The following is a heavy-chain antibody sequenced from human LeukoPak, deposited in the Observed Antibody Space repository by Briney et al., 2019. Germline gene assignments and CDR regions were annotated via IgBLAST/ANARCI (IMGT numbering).Heavy chain of an antibody. CDR2: IWYDGSNK. CDR3: ARDYPLNRGWELDY. J-gene: IGHJ4*02. Sequence: PGGSVRLSCAASGFTFSSYGMHWVRQAPGKGLEWVAVIWYDGSNKYYADSVKGRFTISRDNSKNTLYLQMNSLRAEDTAVYYCARDYPLNRGWELDYWGQGTLVTVSS. V-gene: IGHV3-33*01. D-gene: IGHD1-26*01. CDR1: GFTFSSYG.